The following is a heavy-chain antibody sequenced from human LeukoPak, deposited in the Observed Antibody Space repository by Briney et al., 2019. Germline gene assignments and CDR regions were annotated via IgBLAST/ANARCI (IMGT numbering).Heavy chain of an antibody. J-gene: IGHJ3*02. CDR1: GGSISSSNW. CDR2: IYHSGST. CDR3: ARLPSASDAFDI. V-gene: IGHV4-4*02. Sequence: SETLSLTCAVSGGSISSSNWWSWVRQPPGKGLEWIGEIYHSGSTNYKPSLKSRVTISVDKSKNQFSLKLSSVTAADTAVYYCARLPSASDAFDIWGQGTMVTVSS. D-gene: IGHD6-6*01.